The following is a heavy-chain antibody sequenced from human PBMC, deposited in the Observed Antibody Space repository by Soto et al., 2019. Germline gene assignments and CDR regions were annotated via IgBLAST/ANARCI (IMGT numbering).Heavy chain of an antibody. CDR1: GFTFSDYY. V-gene: IGHV3-11*06. J-gene: IGHJ2*01. D-gene: IGHD6-6*01. Sequence: QVQLVESGGGLVKPGGSLRLSCAASGFTFSDYYMSWIRQAPGKGLEWVSSISSSSSYTNYADSVKGRFTISRDNAKNPLYLQMNSLRAEDTAMYYCAGVRAEQLVTDWYFDLWGRGTLVTVSS. CDR2: ISSSSSYT. CDR3: AGVRAEQLVTDWYFDL.